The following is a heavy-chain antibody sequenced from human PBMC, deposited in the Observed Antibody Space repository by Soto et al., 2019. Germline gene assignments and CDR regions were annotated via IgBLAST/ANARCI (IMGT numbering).Heavy chain of an antibody. J-gene: IGHJ3*02. V-gene: IGHV1-18*01. Sequence: GASVKVSCKASGYTFTSYGISWVRQAPGQGLEWMGWISAYNGNTNYAQKLQGRVTMTTDTSTSTAYMELRSLRSDDTAVYYCASPYYDILTPGIGDAFDIWGQGTMVPVSS. CDR2: ISAYNGNT. CDR1: GYTFTSYG. D-gene: IGHD3-9*01. CDR3: ASPYYDILTPGIGDAFDI.